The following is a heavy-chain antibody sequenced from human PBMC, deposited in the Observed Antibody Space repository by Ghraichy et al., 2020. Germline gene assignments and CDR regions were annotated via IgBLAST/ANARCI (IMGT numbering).Heavy chain of an antibody. Sequence: LSLTCAASGFTFSSYAMSWVRQAPGKGLEWVSAISGSGGSTYYADSVKGRFTISRDNSKNTLYLQMNSLRAEDTAVYYCAKGGEWLRLPPKDWGQGTLVTVSS. D-gene: IGHD5-12*01. J-gene: IGHJ4*02. CDR2: ISGSGGST. CDR1: GFTFSSYA. CDR3: AKGGEWLRLPPKD. V-gene: IGHV3-23*01.